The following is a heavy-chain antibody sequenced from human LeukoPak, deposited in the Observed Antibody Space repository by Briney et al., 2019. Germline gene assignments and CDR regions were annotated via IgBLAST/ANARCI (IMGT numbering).Heavy chain of an antibody. CDR2: IRYDGSNK. V-gene: IGHV3-30*02. J-gene: IGHJ4*02. D-gene: IGHD2-2*01. Sequence: GGSLRLSCAASGFTFSSYGMHWVRQAPGKGLEWVAFIRYDGSNKYYADSVKGRFTISRDNSKNTLYLQMNSLRAEDTAVCYCAKDALGIVVVPAASIDYWGQGTLVTVSS. CDR3: AKDALGIVVVPAASIDY. CDR1: GFTFSSYG.